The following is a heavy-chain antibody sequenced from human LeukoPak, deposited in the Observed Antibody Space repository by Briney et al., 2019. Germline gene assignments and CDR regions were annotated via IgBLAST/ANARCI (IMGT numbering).Heavy chain of an antibody. CDR2: INHSGST. V-gene: IGHV4-34*01. D-gene: IGHD4-17*01. Sequence: SETLSLTCAVYGGSFSGYHWSWIRQPPGKGLEWIGEINHSGSTNYNPSLKSRVTISVDTSKNQFSLKLSSVTAADTAVYYCARGSATVTTDWGQGTLVTVSS. J-gene: IGHJ4*02. CDR3: ARGSATVTTD. CDR1: GGSFSGYH.